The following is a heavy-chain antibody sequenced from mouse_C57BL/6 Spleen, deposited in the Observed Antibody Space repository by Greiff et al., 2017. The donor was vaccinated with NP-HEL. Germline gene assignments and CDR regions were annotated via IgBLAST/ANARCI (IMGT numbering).Heavy chain of an antibody. J-gene: IGHJ2*01. Sequence: EVMLVESGGGLVKPGGSLKLSCAASGFTFSSYAMSWVRQTPEKRLEWVATISDGGSYTYYPDNVKGRFTISRDNAKNNLYLQMSHLKSEDPAMKYGAKDGRDVEGCVDYWGQGTPLTVSA. CDR1: GFTFSSYA. V-gene: IGHV5-4*01. CDR2: ISDGGSYT. D-gene: IGHD3-3*01. CDR3: AKDGRDVEGCVDY.